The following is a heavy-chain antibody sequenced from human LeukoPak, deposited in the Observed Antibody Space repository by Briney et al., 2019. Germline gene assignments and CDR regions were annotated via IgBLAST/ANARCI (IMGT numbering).Heavy chain of an antibody. CDR1: GGSISSNNW. J-gene: IGHJ5*02. CDR3: AGGQWLEPNWFDP. CDR2: IYHSGST. D-gene: IGHD6-19*01. V-gene: IGHV4-4*02. Sequence: SETLSLTCAVSGGSISSNNWWSWVRQPPGKGLEWIGEIYHSGSTNYNPSLKSRVTISVDTSKNQFSLKLSSVTAADTAVYYCAGGQWLEPNWFDPWGQGTLVTVSS.